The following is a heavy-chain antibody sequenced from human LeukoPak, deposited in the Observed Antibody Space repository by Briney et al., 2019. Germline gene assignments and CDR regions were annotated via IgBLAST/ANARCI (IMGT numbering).Heavy chain of an antibody. J-gene: IGHJ4*02. D-gene: IGHD5-24*01. Sequence: GGTLRLSCAASGFTFSSNGMSWVRQAPGKGLEWESSISGSGGSSYYADSVKGRFTISRDNSKNTLYLQMISLRAEDTAVYYCATGIRWLQLMGYFDYWGQGSLVTVSS. CDR2: ISGSGGSS. V-gene: IGHV3-23*01. CDR3: ATGIRWLQLMGYFDY. CDR1: GFTFSSNG.